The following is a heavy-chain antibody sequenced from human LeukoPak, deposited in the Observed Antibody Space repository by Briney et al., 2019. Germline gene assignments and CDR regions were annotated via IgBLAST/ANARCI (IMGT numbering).Heavy chain of an antibody. Sequence: PSETLSLTCTVSGGSISSGDYYWSWIRQPPGKGLEWIGYIYYSGSTYYNPSLKSRVTISVDTSKNQFSLKLSSVTAADTAVYYCAREDYYYDSSGHPDAFDIWGQGTMVTVSS. D-gene: IGHD3-22*01. CDR2: IYYSGST. CDR1: GGSISSGDYY. J-gene: IGHJ3*02. CDR3: AREDYYYDSSGHPDAFDI. V-gene: IGHV4-30-4*01.